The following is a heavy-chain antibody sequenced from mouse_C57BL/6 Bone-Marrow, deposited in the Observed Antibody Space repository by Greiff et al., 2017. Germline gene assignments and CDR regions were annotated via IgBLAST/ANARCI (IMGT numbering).Heavy chain of an antibody. CDR2: IYPRDGST. D-gene: IGHD1-1*01. Sequence: VKVVESGPELVKPGASVKLSCKASGYTFTSYDINWVKQRPGQGLEWIGWIYPRDGSTKYNEKFKGKATLTVDTSSSTAYMELHSLTSEDSAVYCCARDYGSSYWYFDVWGTGTTVTVSS. CDR3: ARDYGSSYWYFDV. V-gene: IGHV1-85*01. J-gene: IGHJ1*03. CDR1: GYTFTSYD.